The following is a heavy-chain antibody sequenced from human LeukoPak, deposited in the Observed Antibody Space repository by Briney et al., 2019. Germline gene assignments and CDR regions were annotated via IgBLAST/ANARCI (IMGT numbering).Heavy chain of an antibody. CDR1: GYTFTSYG. D-gene: IGHD3-16*02. J-gene: IGHJ4*02. V-gene: IGHV1-18*01. Sequence: GASVKVSCKASGYTFTSYGISWVRQAPGQGLEWMGIINPSGGSTSYAQKLQGRVTMTTDTSTSTAYMELRSLRSDDTAVYYCARAGSLIMITFGGVIVEYYFDYWGQGTLVTVSS. CDR3: ARAGSLIMITFGGVIVEYYFDY. CDR2: INPSGGST.